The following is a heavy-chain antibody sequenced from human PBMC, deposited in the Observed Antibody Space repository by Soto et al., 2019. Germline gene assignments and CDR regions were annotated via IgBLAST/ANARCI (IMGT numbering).Heavy chain of an antibody. Sequence: QVQLVESGGGVVQPGRSLRLSCAASGFTFSSYGMHWVRQAPGKGLEWVAVIWYDGSNKYYADSVKGRFTISSDNSKNPLYLQMNSLRAEDTAVYYCASDYSNSGYFEYWGQGTLVTVSS. D-gene: IGHD4-4*01. CDR3: ASDYSNSGYFEY. CDR2: IWYDGSNK. J-gene: IGHJ4*02. V-gene: IGHV3-33*01. CDR1: GFTFSSYG.